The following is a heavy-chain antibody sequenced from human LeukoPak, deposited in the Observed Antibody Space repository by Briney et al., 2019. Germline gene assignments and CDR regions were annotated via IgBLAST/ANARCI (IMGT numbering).Heavy chain of an antibody. J-gene: IGHJ4*02. V-gene: IGHV6-1*01. CDR1: GDSVSSNSAA. CDR3: ARSIPATGNNFDY. Sequence: SQTLSVTCAISGDSVSSNSAAWNWIRQSPSRGLEWLGRTYFRSRWYSDYTMSVKGRITINGDASKNQFSLQLNSVPPEDTAVYFCARSIPATGNNFDYWGQGTRVTVSS. CDR2: TYFRSRWYS. D-gene: IGHD6-13*01.